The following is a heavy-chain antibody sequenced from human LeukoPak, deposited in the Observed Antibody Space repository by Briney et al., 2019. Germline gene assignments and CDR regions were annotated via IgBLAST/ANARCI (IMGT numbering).Heavy chain of an antibody. CDR1: GYTFTSYD. D-gene: IGHD3-22*01. CDR2: INPNSGGT. J-gene: IGHJ4*02. Sequence: ASVKVSCKASGYTFTSYDINWARQAPGQGLEWMGWINPNSGGTNYAQKFQGRVTMTRDTSISTANMELSRLRSDDTAVYYCARDQDYYDSSGYSTEYWGQGTLVTVSS. CDR3: ARDQDYYDSSGYSTEY. V-gene: IGHV1-2*02.